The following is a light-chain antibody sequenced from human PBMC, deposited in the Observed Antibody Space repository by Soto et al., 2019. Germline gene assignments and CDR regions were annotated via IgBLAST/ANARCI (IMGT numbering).Light chain of an antibody. CDR1: QDISNY. CDR2: DAS. Sequence: DIPMTQSPSSLSASVGDRVTITCQASQDISNYLNWYQQKPGKAPKLLIYDASNLETGVPSRFSGSGSGTDFTFTISSLQPEDIATYYCQQYDNLFFLTFGGGTKVEIK. CDR3: QQYDNLFFLT. V-gene: IGKV1-33*01. J-gene: IGKJ4*01.